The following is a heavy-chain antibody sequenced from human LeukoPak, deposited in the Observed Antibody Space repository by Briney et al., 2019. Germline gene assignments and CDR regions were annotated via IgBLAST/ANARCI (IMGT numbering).Heavy chain of an antibody. CDR1: GGSISSGDYY. CDR2: IYYSGST. Sequence: SETLSLTCTVSGGSISSGDYYWSWIRQPPGKGLEWIGYIYYSGSTYYNPSLKSRVTISVDTSKNQFSLKLSSVTAADTAVYYCATEVSYYYDSSGHFDYWGQGTLVTVSS. CDR3: ATEVSYYYDSSGHFDY. D-gene: IGHD3-22*01. V-gene: IGHV4-30-4*01. J-gene: IGHJ4*02.